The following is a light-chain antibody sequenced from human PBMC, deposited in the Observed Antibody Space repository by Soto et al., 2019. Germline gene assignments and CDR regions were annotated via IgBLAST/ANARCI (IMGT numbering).Light chain of an antibody. Sequence: QSALTQPASVSESPGQSISISCGGGRNDIGTYNLVSWYQQHPGKAPKLIIYEGNKRPSGVSNRFSGSRSGNTASLAISGLQSEDEGDYYCSAWDNSLNGYVFGPGTKVTVL. CDR3: SAWDNSLNGYV. CDR1: RNDIGTYNL. J-gene: IGLJ1*01. V-gene: IGLV2-14*02. CDR2: EGN.